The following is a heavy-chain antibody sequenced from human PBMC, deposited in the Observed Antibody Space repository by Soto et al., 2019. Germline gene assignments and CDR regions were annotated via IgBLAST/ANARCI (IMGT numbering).Heavy chain of an antibody. CDR1: EFTFSSYA. D-gene: IGHD3-10*01. J-gene: IGHJ6*03. CDR2: ISGSGDST. V-gene: IGHV3-23*01. CDR3: AAARISLVRGGYMDV. Sequence: EVQLLESGGGLVQPGGSLRLSCAASEFTFSSYAMNWVRQAPGKGLEWVSGISGSGDSTYHADCVKGRFTISRDNSKNTLYLQMHSLRAEDTAVYYCAAARISLVRGGYMDVWGKGTTVTVSS.